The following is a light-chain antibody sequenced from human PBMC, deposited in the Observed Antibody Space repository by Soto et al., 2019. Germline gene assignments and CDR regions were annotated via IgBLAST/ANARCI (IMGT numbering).Light chain of an antibody. CDR3: MQALQTGYT. CDR2: MGS. CDR1: QRLLDSDGYKY. Sequence: DIVMTQSPISLPVSPGEPASISCRSSQRLLDSDGYKYLDWYLQKPGQSPQLLIYMGSNRATGVPDRFSGSGSGTDFTLKISRVDAEDVGVYYCMQALQTGYTFGQGTRLEIK. J-gene: IGKJ2*01. V-gene: IGKV2-28*01.